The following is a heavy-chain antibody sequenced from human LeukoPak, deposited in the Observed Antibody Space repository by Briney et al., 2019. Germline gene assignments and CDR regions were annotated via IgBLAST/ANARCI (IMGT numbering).Heavy chain of an antibody. CDR1: GGSISSYY. CDR3: ARCGGDCYPPEFDY. D-gene: IGHD2-21*02. V-gene: IGHV4-59*01. Sequence: PSETLSLTCTVSGGSISSYYWSWTRQPPGKGLEWIGYIYYSGSTNYNPSLKSRVTISVDTSKNQFSLKLSSVTAADTAVYYCARCGGDCYPPEFDYWGQGTLVTVSS. CDR2: IYYSGST. J-gene: IGHJ4*02.